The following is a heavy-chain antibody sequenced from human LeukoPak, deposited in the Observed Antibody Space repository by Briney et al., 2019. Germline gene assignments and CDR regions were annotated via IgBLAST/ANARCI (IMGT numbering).Heavy chain of an antibody. CDR3: ARGPGPYDFWSGHDY. Sequence: XKAXXYTXXXYYMHWVRQAPGQGLEWMGWINPNSGGTNYAQQFQGRVTMTRDTSITTASMELSRLRSDDTAVYFCARGPGPYDFWSGHDYWGQGTLVTVSS. CDR1: XYTXXXYY. CDR2: INPNSGGT. J-gene: IGHJ4*02. D-gene: IGHD3-3*01. V-gene: IGHV1-2*02.